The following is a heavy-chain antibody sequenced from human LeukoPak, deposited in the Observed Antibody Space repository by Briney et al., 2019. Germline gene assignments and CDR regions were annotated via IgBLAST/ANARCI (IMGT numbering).Heavy chain of an antibody. D-gene: IGHD6-13*01. CDR3: AREIGGSSWYSSNAFDI. CDR2: IYTSGST. J-gene: IGHJ3*02. CDR1: GGSISNYF. Sequence: PSETLSLTCTVSGGSISNYFWSWIRQPAGKRLEWIGRIYTSGSTNYNPSFKSRVTMSVDTSKNQFSLKVSSVTAADTAVYYCAREIGGSSWYSSNAFDIWGQGTMVTVSS. V-gene: IGHV4-4*07.